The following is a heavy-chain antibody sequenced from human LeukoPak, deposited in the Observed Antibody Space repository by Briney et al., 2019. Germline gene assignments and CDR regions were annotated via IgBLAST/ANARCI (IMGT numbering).Heavy chain of an antibody. Sequence: PGGSLRLSCAASGFTFSTYEMNWVRRAPGKGLEWVSYISSSGSTIYYADSVKGRFTISRHNAKNSLYLQMNSLRAEDTAIYYCARGYTYGLDFWGQGTLVTVSS. J-gene: IGHJ4*02. CDR2: ISSSGSTI. CDR3: ARGYTYGLDF. CDR1: GFTFSTYE. V-gene: IGHV3-48*03. D-gene: IGHD5-18*01.